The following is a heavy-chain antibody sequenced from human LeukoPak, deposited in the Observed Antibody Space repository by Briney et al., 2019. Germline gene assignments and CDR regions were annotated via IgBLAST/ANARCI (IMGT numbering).Heavy chain of an antibody. CDR3: VRTPPNWGFDY. J-gene: IGHJ4*02. Sequence: ASVKVSCKASGYTFTTHGINWVRQATGQGLEWLGWMSPNSGDTGYAQKFQGRVTMTSDSSISTAYMEPSSLRSEDTAIYYCVRTPPNWGFDYWGQGTLVTVSS. CDR1: GYTFTTHG. D-gene: IGHD7-27*01. CDR2: MSPNSGDT. V-gene: IGHV1-8*01.